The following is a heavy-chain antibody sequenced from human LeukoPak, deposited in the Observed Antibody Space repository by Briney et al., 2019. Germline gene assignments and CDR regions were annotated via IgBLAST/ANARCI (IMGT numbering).Heavy chain of an antibody. Sequence: SETLSLTCTVSGGSISNYYWNWIRQPPGQGLEWIGYIYYSGSTNYNPSLKSRVTISVDTSKNQFSLKLSSVTAADTAVYYCARAPGGYGSGSRGAFDIWGQGTMVTVSS. CDR1: GGSISNYY. D-gene: IGHD3-10*01. J-gene: IGHJ3*02. V-gene: IGHV4-59*01. CDR3: ARAPGGYGSGSRGAFDI. CDR2: IYYSGST.